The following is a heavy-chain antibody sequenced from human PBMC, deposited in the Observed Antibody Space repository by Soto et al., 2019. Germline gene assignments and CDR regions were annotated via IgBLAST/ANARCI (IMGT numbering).Heavy chain of an antibody. J-gene: IGHJ6*02. V-gene: IGHV3-23*01. CDR1: GFTFSSYA. Sequence: EVQLLESGGGLVQPGGSLRLSCAASGFTFSSYAMSWVRQSPGRGLEWVSAISGSGGSTYYADSVKGRFTISRDNSKNTLYLQMNSLRAEDTAVYYCATDKSTIFGVVIIPVWDYYYGMDVWGQGTTVTVSS. CDR3: ATDKSTIFGVVIIPVWDYYYGMDV. CDR2: ISGSGGST. D-gene: IGHD3-3*01.